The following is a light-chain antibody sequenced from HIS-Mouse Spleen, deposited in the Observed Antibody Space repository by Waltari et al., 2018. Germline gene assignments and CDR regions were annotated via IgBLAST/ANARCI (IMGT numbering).Light chain of an antibody. CDR3: QQRSNWLT. J-gene: IGKJ4*01. Sequence: DIVLTQSPATLSLSPGERAPLSCRASQSVSSYLAWYQQKPGQAPRLLIYDASNRATGIPARFSGSGSGTDFTLTISSLEPEDFAVYYCQQRSNWLTFGGGTKVEIK. CDR1: QSVSSY. V-gene: IGKV3-11*01. CDR2: DAS.